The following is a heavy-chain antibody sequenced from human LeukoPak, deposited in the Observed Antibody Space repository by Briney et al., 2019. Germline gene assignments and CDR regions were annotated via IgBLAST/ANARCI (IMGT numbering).Heavy chain of an antibody. CDR1: GYTFTSYG. D-gene: IGHD3-22*01. CDR2: ISAYNGNT. CDR3: ARDSYYDSSGYSLEWNY. J-gene: IGHJ4*02. Sequence: ASVNVSCKASGYTFTSYGISWVRQAPGQGLEWMGWISAYNGNTNYAQKLQGRVTMTTDTSTSTAYMELRSLRSDDTAVYYCARDSYYDSSGYSLEWNYWGQGTLVTVSS. V-gene: IGHV1-18*01.